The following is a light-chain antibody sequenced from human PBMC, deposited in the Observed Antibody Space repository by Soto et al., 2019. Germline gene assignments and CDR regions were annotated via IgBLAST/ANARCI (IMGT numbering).Light chain of an antibody. CDR1: LGISGY. CDR2: SAS. J-gene: IGKJ4*01. Sequence: DIQLTQSPSFLSASVGDRVTRTCRASLGISGYLAWYQQKPGRVPRLLIYSASSLQSGVPSRFSGCGSGTEFTLTISSLQPEDFASYYCQQLDRYPFTFGGGTKVEI. CDR3: QQLDRYPFT. V-gene: IGKV1-9*01.